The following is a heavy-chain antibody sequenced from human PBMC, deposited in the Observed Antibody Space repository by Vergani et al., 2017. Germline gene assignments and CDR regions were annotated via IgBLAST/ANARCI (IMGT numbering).Heavy chain of an antibody. CDR1: GGSFNDYR. CDR3: AREGYCTNGVCFTLFDV. J-gene: IGHJ4*02. D-gene: IGHD2-8*01. V-gene: IGHV4-34*02. Sequence: QAQLQQWGAGLLKPSETLSLTCAIYGGSFNDYRWTWIRQPPGKGLEWFGEIRHDGITHYSPSLKSRVTISIDTSTHQFSLNLRSVTAADTAVYYCAREGYCTNGVCFTLFDVWGQGALVTVSS. CDR2: IRHDGIT.